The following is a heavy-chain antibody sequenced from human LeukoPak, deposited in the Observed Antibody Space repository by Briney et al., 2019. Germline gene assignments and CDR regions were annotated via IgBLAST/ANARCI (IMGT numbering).Heavy chain of an antibody. CDR3: ARSQNYYGSGDY. J-gene: IGHJ4*02. V-gene: IGHV4-61*03. Sequence: KSSETLSLTCTVSGDSVSNGNNYWSWLRQPPGKALEWIGYIYYTGKTYYNPSLEGRVTILVDTSRNHFSVKLSSVTAADTAVYYCARSQNYYGSGDYWSQGTLVTVSS. CDR1: GDSVSNGNNY. D-gene: IGHD3-10*01. CDR2: IYYTGKT.